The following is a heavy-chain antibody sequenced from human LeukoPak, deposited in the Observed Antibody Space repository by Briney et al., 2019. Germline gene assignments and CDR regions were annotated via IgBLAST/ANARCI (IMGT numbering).Heavy chain of an antibody. J-gene: IGHJ5*02. CDR3: ARSILYYGRGFGP. Sequence: PSETLSLTCTVSGGSISSYYWSWIRQPPGKGLEWIGYIYYSGSTNYNPSLKSRVTISVDTSKNQFSLKLSSVTAADTAVYYCARSILYYGRGFGPWGQGTLVTVSS. V-gene: IGHV4-59*01. CDR1: GGSISSYY. D-gene: IGHD3-10*01. CDR2: IYYSGST.